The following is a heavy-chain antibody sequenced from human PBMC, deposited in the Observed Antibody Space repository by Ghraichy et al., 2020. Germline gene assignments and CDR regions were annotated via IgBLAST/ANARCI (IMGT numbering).Heavy chain of an antibody. D-gene: IGHD6-19*01. CDR2: IRGSGVNT. Sequence: GESLNISCAASGFTFSNYAMSWLRQPPGKGLEWVSAIRGSGVNTYYADSVKGRFTVSRDNSKNSLYLQMNSLRAEDTAVYYCAKDMDTRGWYSADYWGQGTLVTVSS. V-gene: IGHV3-23*01. CDR1: GFTFSNYA. CDR3: AKDMDTRGWYSADY. J-gene: IGHJ4*02.